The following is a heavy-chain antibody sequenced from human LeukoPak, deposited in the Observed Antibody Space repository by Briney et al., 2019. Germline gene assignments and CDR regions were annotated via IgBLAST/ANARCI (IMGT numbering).Heavy chain of an antibody. CDR3: ARDPGYRDFDY. Sequence: ETGGSLRLSCAASRFTFSNYAMSWVRQAPGKGLEWVSAIGGNGGSTYYADSVKGRFTISRDNAKNSLYLQMNSLRAEDTAVYYCARDPGYRDFDYWGQGTLVTVSS. V-gene: IGHV3-23*01. J-gene: IGHJ4*02. CDR1: RFTFSNYA. CDR2: IGGNGGST. D-gene: IGHD3-9*01.